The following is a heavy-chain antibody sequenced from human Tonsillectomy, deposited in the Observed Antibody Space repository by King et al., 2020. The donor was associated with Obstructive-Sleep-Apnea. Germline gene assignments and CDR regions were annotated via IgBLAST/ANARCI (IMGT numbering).Heavy chain of an antibody. CDR3: AKEGRYYDILTGYYRDAMDV. CDR2: ISSIGVMT. V-gene: IGHV3-23*04. J-gene: IGHJ6*02. Sequence: VQLVESGGGLVQPGGSLRLSCAAAGFTFSNYAVNWVRQAPGKGLEWVSPISSIGVMTYYADSVRGRFTIARDNSKSTLYLQMNSLRAEDTAVYSCAKEGRYYDILTGYYRDAMDVWGQGTTVTVS. D-gene: IGHD3-9*01. CDR1: GFTFSNYA.